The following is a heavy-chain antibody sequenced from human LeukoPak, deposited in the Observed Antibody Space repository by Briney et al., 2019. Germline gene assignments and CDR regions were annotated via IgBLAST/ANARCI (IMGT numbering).Heavy chain of an antibody. Sequence: SATPSLTCTVSGGSVSSGGYYWSWIRQPPGKGLEWIGYIYYSGSTNYNPSLKSRVTISVDTSKNQFSLKLSSVTAADTAVYYCARARGSSSLPYNWFDPWGQGTLVTVSS. D-gene: IGHD6-6*01. CDR2: IYYSGST. J-gene: IGHJ5*02. V-gene: IGHV4-61*08. CDR1: GGSVSSGGYY. CDR3: ARARGSSSLPYNWFDP.